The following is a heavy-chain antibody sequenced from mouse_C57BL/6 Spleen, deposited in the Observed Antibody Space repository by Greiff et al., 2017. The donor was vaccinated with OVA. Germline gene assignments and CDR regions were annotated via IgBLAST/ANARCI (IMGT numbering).Heavy chain of an antibody. CDR1: GYTFTSYW. CDR3: ARKGDDYDGGAWFAY. CDR2: IDPSDSET. J-gene: IGHJ3*01. Sequence: QVQLQQPGAELVRPGSSVKLSCKASGYTFTSYWMHWVKQRPIQGLEWIGNIDPSDSETHYNQKFKDKATLTVDKSSSTAYMQLSSLTSEDSAVYYCARKGDDYDGGAWFAYWGQGTLVTVSA. D-gene: IGHD2-4*01. V-gene: IGHV1-52*01.